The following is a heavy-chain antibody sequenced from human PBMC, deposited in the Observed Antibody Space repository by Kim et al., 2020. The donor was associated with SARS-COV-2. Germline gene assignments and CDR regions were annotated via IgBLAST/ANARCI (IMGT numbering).Heavy chain of an antibody. Sequence: AEAVKGRFNISRDDSKTTLYLQRSSLKTEDTAVYYCTTDGDIVVVPAADYWGQGTLVTVSS. V-gene: IGHV3-15*01. D-gene: IGHD2-2*01. CDR3: TTDGDIVVVPAADY. J-gene: IGHJ4*02.